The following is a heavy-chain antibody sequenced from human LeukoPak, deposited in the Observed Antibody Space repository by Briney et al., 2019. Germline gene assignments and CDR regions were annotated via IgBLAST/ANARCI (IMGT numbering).Heavy chain of an antibody. Sequence: PSETLSLTCTVSGGSISSYYWSWIRQPAGKGPEWIGRIYTSGSTNYNPSLKSRVTISVDKSKNQFSLKLSSVTAADTAVYYCARSIRYYFDYWGQGTLVTVSS. CDR1: GGSISSYY. V-gene: IGHV4-4*07. J-gene: IGHJ4*02. D-gene: IGHD3-9*01. CDR3: ARSIRYYFDY. CDR2: IYTSGST.